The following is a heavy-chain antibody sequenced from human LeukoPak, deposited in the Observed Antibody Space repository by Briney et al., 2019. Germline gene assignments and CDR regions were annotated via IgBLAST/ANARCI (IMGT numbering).Heavy chain of an antibody. Sequence: PGGSLRLSCAASGFTFTTYWMHWVRQAPGKGLVWVSHINSDGSITSYADSVKGRFTISRDNAKNTLYLQMNSLRAEDKAVYYCARDAVDTANAVWGQRPTDSLSS. V-gene: IGHV3-74*01. CDR2: INSDGSIT. J-gene: IGHJ6*02. CDR1: GFTFTTYW. D-gene: IGHD5-18*01. CDR3: ARDAVDTANAV.